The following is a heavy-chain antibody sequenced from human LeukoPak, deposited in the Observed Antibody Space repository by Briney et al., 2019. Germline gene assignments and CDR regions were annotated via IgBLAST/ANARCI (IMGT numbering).Heavy chain of an antibody. CDR1: GFTFSGYR. CDR2: IKQDGSEK. V-gene: IGHV3-7*01. Sequence: TGGSLRLSCAASGFTFSGYRMNWVRQAPGKGLEWVAYIKQDGSEKYYVGSVKGRFTISRDNAKNSLYLQMNSLGAEDTAVYYCASGRPFDYWGQGTLVTVSS. CDR3: ASGRPFDY. J-gene: IGHJ4*02. D-gene: IGHD1-26*01.